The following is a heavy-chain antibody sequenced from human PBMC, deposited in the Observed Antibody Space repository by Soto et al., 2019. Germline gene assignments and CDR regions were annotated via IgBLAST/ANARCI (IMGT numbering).Heavy chain of an antibody. J-gene: IGHJ4*02. CDR3: ARDYSMGDYFDY. CDR1: GFIFSSYG. Sequence: PGGSLRLSCAASGFIFSSYGIHWVRQAPGKGLEWVAAISYDGGQKSYADSVKGRFTISRDNSKNTLYLQMSRLRAEDTGVYYCARDYSMGDYFDYWGQGALVTVSS. D-gene: IGHD6-13*01. CDR2: ISYDGGQK. V-gene: IGHV3-30*19.